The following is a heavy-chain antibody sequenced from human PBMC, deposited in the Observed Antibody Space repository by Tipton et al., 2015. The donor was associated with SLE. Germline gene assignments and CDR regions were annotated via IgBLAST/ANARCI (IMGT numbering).Heavy chain of an antibody. CDR3: ARDCTTGVCYTASFDS. Sequence: TLSLTCAVYGGSFSDYSWSWIRQPPGKGLEWIGEINHSGSTNYNPSLKSRVTISIDTSKNQFSLRLSSVTAADTAVYYCARDCTTGVCYTASFDSWGQGPLVTASP. CDR2: INHSGST. V-gene: IGHV4-34*01. D-gene: IGHD2-8*01. J-gene: IGHJ4*02. CDR1: GGSFSDYS.